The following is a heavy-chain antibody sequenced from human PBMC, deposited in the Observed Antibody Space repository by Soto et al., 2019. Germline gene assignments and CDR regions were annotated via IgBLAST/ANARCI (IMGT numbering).Heavy chain of an antibody. Sequence: SETLSLTCTVSGGSISSYYWSWIRQPPGKGLEWIGDINNSGSTNYNPSLKSRVTISVDTSKNQFSLKLSSVTAADTAVYYCAREGGYQTNWFDPWGQGTLVTVSS. CDR2: INNSGST. CDR3: AREGGYQTNWFDP. D-gene: IGHD5-12*01. CDR1: GGSISSYY. V-gene: IGHV4-59*12. J-gene: IGHJ5*02.